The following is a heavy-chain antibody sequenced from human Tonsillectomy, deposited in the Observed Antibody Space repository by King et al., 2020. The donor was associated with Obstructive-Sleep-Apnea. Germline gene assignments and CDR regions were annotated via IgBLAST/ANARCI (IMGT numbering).Heavy chain of an antibody. CDR3: AGYFVGEPLDDVFDI. D-gene: IGHD3-3*01. Sequence: VQLVESGAEVKKPGESLKISCMGSGYSFTTYWIDWVRQMPGKGLEWMGSIYPGDSDTRYSPSFQGQVTISADKSINTVYLQWSSLEASDTATYDCAGYFVGEPLDDVFDIWGQGTMVTVSS. V-gene: IGHV5-51*01. J-gene: IGHJ3*02. CDR1: GYSFTTYW. CDR2: IYPGDSDT.